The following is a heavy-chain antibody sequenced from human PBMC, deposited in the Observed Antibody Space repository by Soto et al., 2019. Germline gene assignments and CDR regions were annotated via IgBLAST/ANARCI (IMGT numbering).Heavy chain of an antibody. CDR3: AREPLRGSPDYFDH. Sequence: QVRLVESGGGVVQPGGSLRLSCAASGFTLRTYPMHWLRQTPGKGLEWLTVLSFDGKVKHYADSVGGRFTISRDISENTLYRQMNRLRGEDTAVYYCAREPLRGSPDYFDHWGQGTLVTVSS. J-gene: IGHJ4*02. CDR1: GFTLRTYP. CDR2: LSFDGKVK. D-gene: IGHD1-1*01. V-gene: IGHV3-30*04.